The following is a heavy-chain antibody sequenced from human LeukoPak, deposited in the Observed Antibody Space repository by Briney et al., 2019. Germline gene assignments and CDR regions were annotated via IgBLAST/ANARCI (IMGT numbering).Heavy chain of an antibody. V-gene: IGHV3-23*01. CDR3: SKDWGNRFWGCYYLDY. J-gene: IGHJ4*02. CDR1: GFTFSSYA. Sequence: GGSLRLSCAASGFTFSSYAMSWVRQAPGKGLEWVSAISGSGGSTYYADSVKGRFTISRDNSKNTLYLQMNSLRAEATAVYYCSKDWGNRFWGCYYLDYWGQGTLVTVSS. CDR2: ISGSGGST. D-gene: IGHD3-3*01.